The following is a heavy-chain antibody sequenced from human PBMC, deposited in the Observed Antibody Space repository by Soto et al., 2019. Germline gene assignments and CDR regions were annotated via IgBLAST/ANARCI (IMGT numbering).Heavy chain of an antibody. Sequence: LSLTCAVSGGSISSGGYSWSWIRQPPGKGLEWIGYIYHSGSTYYNPSLKSRVTISVDRSKNQFSLKLSSVTAADTAVYYCARSYYYDSSGFDYWGQGTLVTVSS. CDR2: IYHSGST. CDR1: GGSISSGGYS. J-gene: IGHJ4*02. CDR3: ARSYYYDSSGFDY. D-gene: IGHD3-22*01. V-gene: IGHV4-30-2*01.